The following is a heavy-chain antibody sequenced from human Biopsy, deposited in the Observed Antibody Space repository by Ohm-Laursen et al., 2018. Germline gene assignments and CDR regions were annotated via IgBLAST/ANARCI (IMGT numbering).Heavy chain of an antibody. V-gene: IGHV3-21*01. J-gene: IGHJ6*02. D-gene: IGHD2-2*01. CDR2: ISSRSSDI. CDR3: ARESALKWYQSLSYFNGMDV. CDR1: GFIFSTYT. Sequence: GQTLSLTCAASGFIFSTYTMNWVRQAPGEGLEWVSSISSRSSDIYYADSVKGRFTISRDNAKNSLFLHMNSLRAEDTAVYYCARESALKWYQSLSYFNGMDVWDQGTTVTVSS.